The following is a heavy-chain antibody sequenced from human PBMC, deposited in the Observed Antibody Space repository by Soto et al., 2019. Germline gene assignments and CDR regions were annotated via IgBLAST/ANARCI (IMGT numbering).Heavy chain of an antibody. CDR2: INPNSGGT. Sequence: ASVKVSCTDSGYTFTGYYMHWVRQAPGQGLEWMGWINPNSGGTNYAQKFQGWVTMTRDTSTSTAYLELRSLRSDDTAVYYCTRGGRYCSSARCQIFYYGMDVWGQGTTVTVSS. J-gene: IGHJ6*02. D-gene: IGHD2-2*01. CDR1: GYTFTGYY. CDR3: TRGGRYCSSARCQIFYYGMDV. V-gene: IGHV1-2*04.